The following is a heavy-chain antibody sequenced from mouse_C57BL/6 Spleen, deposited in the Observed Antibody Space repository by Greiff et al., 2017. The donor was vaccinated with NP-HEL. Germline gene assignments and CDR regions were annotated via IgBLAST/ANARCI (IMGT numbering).Heavy chain of an antibody. V-gene: IGHV1-69*01. CDR3: AIRGSNYFAWFAY. D-gene: IGHD2-5*01. Sequence: QVQLKQPGAELVMPGASVKLSCKASGYTFTSYWMHWVKQRPGQGLEWIGEIDPSDSSTNYNQKFKGKSTLTVDKSSSTAYMQLSSLTSEDSAVYYCAIRGSNYFAWFAYWGQGTLVTVSA. CDR1: GYTFTSYW. J-gene: IGHJ3*01. CDR2: IDPSDSST.